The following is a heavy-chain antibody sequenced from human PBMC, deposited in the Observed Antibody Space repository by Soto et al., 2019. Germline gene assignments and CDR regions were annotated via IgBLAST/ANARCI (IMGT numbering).Heavy chain of an antibody. CDR3: AYGGNVPFFY. Sequence: EVQLVESGGGLIQPGGSLRLSCAVSGFTVSSNHMSWVRQAPGKGLEWVSDISSGGRTYYADSVKGRFTISRDNSKNTLYLQMNSLRAEDTAVYYCAYGGNVPFFYWGKGTLVTVSS. CDR2: ISSGGRT. J-gene: IGHJ4*02. CDR1: GFTVSSNH. D-gene: IGHD2-15*01. V-gene: IGHV3-53*01.